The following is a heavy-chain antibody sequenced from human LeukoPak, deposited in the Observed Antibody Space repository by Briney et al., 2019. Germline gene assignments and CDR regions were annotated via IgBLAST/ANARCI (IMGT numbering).Heavy chain of an antibody. V-gene: IGHV1-2*02. Sequence: ASVKVSCKASGYTFTGYYMHWVRQAPGQGLEWMGWINPNSGGTNYAQKFQGRVTMTRDTSISTAYMELSRLRSDDTAVYYCARRLGVYDAFDIWGQGTMVTVSS. CDR2: INPNSGGT. CDR3: ARRLGVYDAFDI. CDR1: GYTFTGYY. D-gene: IGHD3-10*01. J-gene: IGHJ3*02.